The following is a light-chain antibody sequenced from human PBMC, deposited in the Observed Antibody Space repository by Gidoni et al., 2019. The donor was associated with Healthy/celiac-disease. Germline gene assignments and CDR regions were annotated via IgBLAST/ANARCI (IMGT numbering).Light chain of an antibody. Sequence: TVMTQSSATLSVSPGERATLSCRASQSVSSNLAWYQQKPGHAPRLLHYGASNRANGVPARFSGSGSGTEFTLTISSLQSEDCAVYYCQQYNNWPPGFTFGPGTKVDIK. CDR2: GAS. CDR3: QQYNNWPPGFT. CDR1: QSVSSN. J-gene: IGKJ3*01. V-gene: IGKV3-15*01.